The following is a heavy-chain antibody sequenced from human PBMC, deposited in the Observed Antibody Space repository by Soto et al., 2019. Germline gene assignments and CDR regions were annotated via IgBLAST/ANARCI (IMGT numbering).Heavy chain of an antibody. CDR1: GFTFSSYG. Sequence: GGSLRLSCAASGFTFSSYGMHWVRQAPGEGLEWVAVISYDGSNKYYADSVKGRFTISRDNSKNTLYLQMDSLRAEDTTVYYCAKSGYYDSSGYYEFDYWGQGTLVTVSS. J-gene: IGHJ4*02. CDR2: ISYDGSNK. V-gene: IGHV3-30*18. CDR3: AKSGYYDSSGYYEFDY. D-gene: IGHD3-22*01.